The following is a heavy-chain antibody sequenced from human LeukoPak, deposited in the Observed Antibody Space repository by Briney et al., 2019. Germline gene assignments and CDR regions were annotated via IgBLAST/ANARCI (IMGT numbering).Heavy chain of an antibody. J-gene: IGHJ4*02. CDR2: IVVGSGNT. CDR3: AADLHYYGSGSFGPTLYYFDY. D-gene: IGHD3-10*01. V-gene: IGHV1-58*01. CDR1: GFTFTSSA. Sequence: TSVKVSCKASGFTFTSSAVQWVRQARGQRLEWIGWIVVGSGNTNYAQKVQERVTITRDMSTSTAYMELSSLRSEDTAVYYCAADLHYYGSGSFGPTLYYFDYRGQGTLVTVSS.